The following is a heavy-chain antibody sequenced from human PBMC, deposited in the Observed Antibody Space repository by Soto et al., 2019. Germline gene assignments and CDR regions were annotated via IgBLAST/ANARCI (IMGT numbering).Heavy chain of an antibody. CDR3: ARAAKGVVVYYFGD. CDR2: ITPIFDSA. CDR1: GGIFSSDT. Sequence: QVHLVQSGAEVKKPGSSVKVSCKASGGIFSSDTINWLRQAPGQGLEWMGGITPIFDSANYAQKFRGRVTFAAAVSTSTVYMALNSLKTEDTAVYYCARAAKGVVVYYFGDWGQGTLVTVSS. V-gene: IGHV1-69*01. D-gene: IGHD2-21*01. J-gene: IGHJ4*02.